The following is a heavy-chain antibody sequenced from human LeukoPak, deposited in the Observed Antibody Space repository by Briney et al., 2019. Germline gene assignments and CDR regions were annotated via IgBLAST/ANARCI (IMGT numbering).Heavy chain of an antibody. CDR1: GGSFSGYY. CDR3: ARASISGTYWLGWFDP. Sequence: SETLSLTCAVYGGSFSGYYWSWVRQPAGKGLEWIGRVYSSGSTNYNPSLKSRVTISVDTSKNQFSLKLSSVTAADTAVYYCARASISGTYWLGWFDPWGQGTLVTVSS. CDR2: VYSSGST. V-gene: IGHV4-59*10. D-gene: IGHD1-26*01. J-gene: IGHJ5*02.